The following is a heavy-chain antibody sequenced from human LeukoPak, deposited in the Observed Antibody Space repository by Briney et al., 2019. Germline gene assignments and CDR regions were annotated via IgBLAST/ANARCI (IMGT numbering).Heavy chain of an antibody. J-gene: IGHJ3*02. CDR3: ARTTVTTSDDAFDI. D-gene: IGHD4-17*01. Sequence: ASVKVSCKASGYTFTTYGISWVRQAPGQGLEWVGWISAYNGNTNYAQKLQGRVTMTTDTSTSTAYMELRSLRSDDTAVYYCARTTVTTSDDAFDIWGQGTMVPVSS. CDR2: ISAYNGNT. CDR1: GYTFTTYG. V-gene: IGHV1-18*01.